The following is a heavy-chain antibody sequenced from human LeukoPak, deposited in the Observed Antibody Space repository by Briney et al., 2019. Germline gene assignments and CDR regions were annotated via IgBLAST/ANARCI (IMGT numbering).Heavy chain of an antibody. CDR3: ARGWLGFWSGWDMDV. D-gene: IGHD3-3*01. CDR2: MNPNSGNT. V-gene: IGHV1-8*03. J-gene: IGHJ6*03. Sequence: ASVKVSCKASGYTFTSYDINWVRQATGQGLEWMGWMNPNSGNTGYAQKFQGRVTITRNTSISTAYMELSSLRSEDTAVYYYARGWLGFWSGWDMDVWGKGTTVTVSS. CDR1: GYTFTSYD.